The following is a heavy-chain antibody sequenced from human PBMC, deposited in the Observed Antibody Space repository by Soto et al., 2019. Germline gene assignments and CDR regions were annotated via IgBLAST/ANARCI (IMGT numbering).Heavy chain of an antibody. CDR1: GFTFSGYN. V-gene: IGHV3-11*01. D-gene: IGHD6-6*01. J-gene: IGHJ4*02. Sequence: QVQLVESGGGLVKPGWSLRLSCAASGFTFSGYNMSWIRQAPGKGLEWVSYITSSGSNTFDAESVKGRFTISRDNTMNLLYLQMNSLSAEDTAVYYCARRGTNSSAHNFDHWGQGTLVNGST. CDR3: ARRGTNSSAHNFDH. CDR2: ITSSGSNT.